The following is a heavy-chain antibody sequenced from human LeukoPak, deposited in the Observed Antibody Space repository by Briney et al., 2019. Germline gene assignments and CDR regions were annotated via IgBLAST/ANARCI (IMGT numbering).Heavy chain of an antibody. CDR3: ARHGVATVTTLEYYFDY. J-gene: IGHJ4*02. V-gene: IGHV4-59*08. CDR2: IYYSGST. D-gene: IGHD4-17*01. Sequence: SETLSLTCTVSGGSISSYYWSWIRQPPGKGLEWIGYIYYSGSTNYNPSLKSRVTISVDTSKNQFSLKLSSVTAADTAVYYCARHGVATVTTLEYYFDYWGQGTLVTSPQ. CDR1: GGSISSYY.